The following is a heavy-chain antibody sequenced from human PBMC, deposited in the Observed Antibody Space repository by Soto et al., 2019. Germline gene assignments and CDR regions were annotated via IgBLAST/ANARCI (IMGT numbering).Heavy chain of an antibody. CDR1: GFTFSSYA. V-gene: IGHV3-23*01. CDR3: AKVAGSGENYYYYGMDV. D-gene: IGHD3-10*01. J-gene: IGHJ6*02. Sequence: LSLTCAASGFTFSSYAMSWVRQAPGRGLEWVSAISGSGGSTYYADSVKGRFTISRDNSKNTLYLQMNSPRAEDTAVYYCAKVAGSGENYYYYGMDVWSQGTTVTVSS. CDR2: ISGSGGST.